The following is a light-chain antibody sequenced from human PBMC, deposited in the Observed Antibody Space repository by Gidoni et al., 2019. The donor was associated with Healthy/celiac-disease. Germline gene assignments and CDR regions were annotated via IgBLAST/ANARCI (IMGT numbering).Light chain of an antibody. J-gene: IGLJ1*01. V-gene: IGLV3-1*01. CDR1: KWGDKY. Sequence: SYELPQPPPVSVSPGQTASITCSGDKWGDKYACWYQQKPGQSPVLVIYQDSKRPSGIPERFSGSNSGNTATLTISGTQAMDEADYYCQAWDSSTAGVFGTGTKVTVL. CDR3: QAWDSSTAGV. CDR2: QDS.